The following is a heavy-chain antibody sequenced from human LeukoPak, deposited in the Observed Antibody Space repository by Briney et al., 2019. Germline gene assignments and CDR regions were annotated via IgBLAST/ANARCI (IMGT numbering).Heavy chain of an antibody. CDR1: GFTFNRCW. D-gene: IGHD2-21*02. CDR3: TSWGDTTAEYFQR. V-gene: IGHV3-7*01. CDR2: INPDGRDT. J-gene: IGHJ1*01. Sequence: GGSLRPSFVVSGFTFNRCWMNWVRQAPGKGREWVAHINPDGRDTYYVDSVKGRFTISRDNAQNSMYLQMNSLRVEDTAVYYCTSWGDTTAEYFQRWGQGTLVTVSS.